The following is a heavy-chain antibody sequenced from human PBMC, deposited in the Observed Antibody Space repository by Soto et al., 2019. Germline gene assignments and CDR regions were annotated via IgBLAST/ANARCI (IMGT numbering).Heavy chain of an antibody. CDR2: IYPGDSDT. Sequence: GESLKISCKGSGYSFTSYWIGWVRQMPGKGLEWMGIIYPGDSDTRYSPSFQGQVTISADKSISTAYLQWSSLKASDTAMYYCARIPRYYDSSGYNGLYYFDYWGQGTLVTV. CDR1: GYSFTSYW. J-gene: IGHJ4*02. CDR3: ARIPRYYDSSGYNGLYYFDY. D-gene: IGHD3-22*01. V-gene: IGHV5-51*01.